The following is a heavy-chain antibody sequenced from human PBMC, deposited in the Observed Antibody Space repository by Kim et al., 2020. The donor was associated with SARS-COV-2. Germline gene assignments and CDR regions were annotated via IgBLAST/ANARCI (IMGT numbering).Heavy chain of an antibody. V-gene: IGHV1-18*01. D-gene: IGHD3-10*01. CDR3: ASWGEGGSGSYFN. Sequence: YAQKLQGRVTMTTDTSTSTAYMELRSLRSDDTAVYYCASWGEGGSGSYFNWGQGTLVTVSS. J-gene: IGHJ4*02.